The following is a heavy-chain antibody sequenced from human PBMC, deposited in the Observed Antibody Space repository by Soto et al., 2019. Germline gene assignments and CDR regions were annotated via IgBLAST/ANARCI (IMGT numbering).Heavy chain of an antibody. D-gene: IGHD6-19*01. J-gene: IGHJ4*02. V-gene: IGHV1-18*01. Sequence: QVQLVQSGAEVKKPGASVKVSCKASGYTFTSYGISWVRQAPGQGLEWMGWISAYNGNTNYAQKLRGRVTMTTDTSTSTASVELRSLRSDATAVYYCARDLAVGLVDYWGQGTLVTVSS. CDR2: ISAYNGNT. CDR3: ARDLAVGLVDY. CDR1: GYTFTSYG.